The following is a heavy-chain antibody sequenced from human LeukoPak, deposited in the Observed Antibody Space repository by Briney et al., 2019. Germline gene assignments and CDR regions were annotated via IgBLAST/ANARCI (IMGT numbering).Heavy chain of an antibody. J-gene: IGHJ4*02. Sequence: SETLSLTCTVSGASIRSFYWRWIPQPPGKGLEWIGYIYYSGSTNYNPPLKSRVTISVDTSKNQFSLKLSSVTAADTAVYYCARLGSSGYYSFDYWGQGTLVTVSS. D-gene: IGHD3-22*01. CDR3: ARLGSSGYYSFDY. CDR2: IYYSGST. V-gene: IGHV4-59*08. CDR1: GASIRSFY.